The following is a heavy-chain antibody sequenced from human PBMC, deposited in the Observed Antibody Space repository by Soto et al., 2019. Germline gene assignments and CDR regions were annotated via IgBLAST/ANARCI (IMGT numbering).Heavy chain of an antibody. D-gene: IGHD3-3*01. Sequence: GGSLRLSCAASGFTFSSYWMHWVRQAPGKGLVWVSRINSDGSSTSYADSVKGRFTISRDNAKNTLYLQMNSLRAEDTAVYYCARDPRSYYDFWSGYMDVWGKGTTVTVSS. J-gene: IGHJ6*03. V-gene: IGHV3-74*01. CDR3: ARDPRSYYDFWSGYMDV. CDR1: GFTFSSYW. CDR2: INSDGSST.